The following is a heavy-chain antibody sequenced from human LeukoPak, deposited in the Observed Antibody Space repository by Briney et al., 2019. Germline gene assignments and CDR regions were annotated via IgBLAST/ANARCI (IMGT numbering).Heavy chain of an antibody. D-gene: IGHD2-2*03. CDR1: GFTFPTSG. V-gene: IGHV3-30*18. CDR3: AKDLGCCSSTSCYELDH. CDR2: ISHDGRNK. Sequence: GRSLRLSCAATGFTFPTSGMHWVGQAPGKGLDWVAVISHDGRNKHYAGAVKANSPISRDNSRNTLYLQMNNLRAEETAVYYCAKDLGCCSSTSCYELDHWGQGTLVTVSS. J-gene: IGHJ4*02.